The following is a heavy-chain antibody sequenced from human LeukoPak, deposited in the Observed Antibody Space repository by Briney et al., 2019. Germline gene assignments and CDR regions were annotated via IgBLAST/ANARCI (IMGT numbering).Heavy chain of an antibody. CDR3: ARDKYNWNDEDYYYGMDV. V-gene: IGHV1-3*01. D-gene: IGHD1-1*01. J-gene: IGHJ6*04. CDR1: GYTFTSYA. Sequence: VASVKVSCKASGYTFTSYAMHWVRQAPGQRLEWMGWINAGNGNTKYSQKFQGRVTITRDTSASTAYMELSSLRSEDTAAYYCARDKYNWNDEDYYYGMDVWGKGTTVTVSS. CDR2: INAGNGNT.